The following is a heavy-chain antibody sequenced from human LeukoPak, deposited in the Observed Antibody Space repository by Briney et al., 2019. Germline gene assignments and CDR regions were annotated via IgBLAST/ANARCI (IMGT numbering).Heavy chain of an antibody. D-gene: IGHD6-13*01. CDR2: ISSSGSTI. CDR1: GFTFSDYY. CDR3: TRGYSRVSIYAFDI. V-gene: IGHV3-11*01. Sequence: GGSLRLSCAASGFTFSDYYMSWIRQAPGKGLEWVSYISSSGSTIYYADSVKGRFTISRDNAKNSLYLQMNSLKIEDTAMYYCTRGYSRVSIYAFDIWGQGTMVTVSS. J-gene: IGHJ3*02.